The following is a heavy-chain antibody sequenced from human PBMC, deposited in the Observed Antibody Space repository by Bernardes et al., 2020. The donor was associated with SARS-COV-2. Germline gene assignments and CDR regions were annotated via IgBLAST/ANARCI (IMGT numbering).Heavy chain of an antibody. CDR3: ARPYSSRPYYYYGMDV. Sequence: SVKVSCKASGGTFSSYAISWVRQAPGQGLEWMGGIIPIFGTANYAQKFQGRVTITADESTSTAYMELSSLRSEDTAVYYCARPYSSRPYYYYGMDVWGQGTTVTVSS. D-gene: IGHD6-13*01. V-gene: IGHV1-69*13. CDR2: IIPIFGTA. J-gene: IGHJ6*02. CDR1: GGTFSSYA.